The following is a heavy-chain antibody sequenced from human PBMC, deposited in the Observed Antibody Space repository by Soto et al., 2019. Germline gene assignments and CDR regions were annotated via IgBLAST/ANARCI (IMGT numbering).Heavy chain of an antibody. D-gene: IGHD1-26*01. CDR2: VYHSGST. J-gene: IGHJ4*02. V-gene: IGHV4-59*01. CDR3: ARDRGWEHYFDS. Sequence: SETMAITCTVSGGSISSYYWSWIRQPPGKGLEWIGYVYHSGSTNYNPSLKSRVTMSVDTSKSQFSLSLSSVTAADTAVYYCARDRGWEHYFDSWGQRTLVTVSS. CDR1: GGSISSYY.